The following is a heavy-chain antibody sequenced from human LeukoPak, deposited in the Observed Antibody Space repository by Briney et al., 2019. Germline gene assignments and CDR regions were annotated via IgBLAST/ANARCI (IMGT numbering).Heavy chain of an antibody. Sequence: GGSLRLSCAASGFTFNNYWMNWVRQAPGKGLEWVANIKEDGSEKLYVGSVKGRFTISRDNTKNSLYLQVDSLRVEDTAIYYCAKDWPDQDGDYGLHWGQGTLVTVSS. CDR2: IKEDGSEK. CDR3: AKDWPDQDGDYGLH. D-gene: IGHD4-17*01. V-gene: IGHV3-7*01. CDR1: GFTFNNYW. J-gene: IGHJ4*02.